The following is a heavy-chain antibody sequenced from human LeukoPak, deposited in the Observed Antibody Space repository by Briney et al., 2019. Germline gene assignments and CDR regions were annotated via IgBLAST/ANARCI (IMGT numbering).Heavy chain of an antibody. Sequence: HPGGSLRLSCAASGFSFSTYTMRWVRQAPGKGLEYVSGIASNGGTKYYADSVKGRFTIYRDNFKNTVYLQMDSLRTEDMAVYYCAREYCTTNSCYIWGLGYWGQGTLVTVSS. D-gene: IGHD2-2*02. J-gene: IGHJ4*02. CDR1: GFSFSTYT. CDR2: IASNGGTK. V-gene: IGHV3-64*02. CDR3: AREYCTTNSCYIWGLGY.